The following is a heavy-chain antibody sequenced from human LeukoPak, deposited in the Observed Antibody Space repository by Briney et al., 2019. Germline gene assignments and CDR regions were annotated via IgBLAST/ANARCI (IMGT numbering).Heavy chain of an antibody. CDR2: INEDGSTT. CDR3: VRDLGGRSGH. J-gene: IGHJ4*02. D-gene: IGHD1-26*01. V-gene: IGHV3-74*01. CDR1: GCTFSSNL. Sequence: GGSLRLSCAACGCTFSSNLMHWVRRAPGKGLVWVTRINEDGSTTNYADSVKGRSTIFRDNAKNTLYLQMNSLRAEDTAVYYCVRDLGGRSGHWGQGTLVTVSS.